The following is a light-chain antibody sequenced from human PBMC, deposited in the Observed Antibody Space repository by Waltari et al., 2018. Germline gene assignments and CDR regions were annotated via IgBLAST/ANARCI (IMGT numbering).Light chain of an antibody. CDR2: EVT. Sequence: QSALTQPASVSGSPGQSLPISCTGTSSAVGKYNLVSWYQQHPGKVPKVMIYEVTKRPSGVSNRFSGSKSGNTASLTISGLQAEDEADYYCCSYAGSGIVIFGGGTKLTVL. V-gene: IGLV2-23*02. J-gene: IGLJ2*01. CDR1: SSAVGKYNL. CDR3: CSYAGSGIVI.